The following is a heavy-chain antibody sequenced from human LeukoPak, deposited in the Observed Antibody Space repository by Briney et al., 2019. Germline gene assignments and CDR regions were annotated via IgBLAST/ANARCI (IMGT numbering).Heavy chain of an antibody. CDR2: INTDGSST. CDR3: ATGYCSGGSCPVKD. CDR1: GFTFSRYW. J-gene: IGHJ4*02. V-gene: IGHV3-74*01. D-gene: IGHD2-15*01. Sequence: GGSLRLSCAASGFTFSRYWMHWVRQAPGKGLVWVSRINTDGSSTSYADSVKGRFTISRDNAKNTLYLQMNSLRAEDTAVYYCATGYCSGGSCPVKDWGQGTLVTVSS.